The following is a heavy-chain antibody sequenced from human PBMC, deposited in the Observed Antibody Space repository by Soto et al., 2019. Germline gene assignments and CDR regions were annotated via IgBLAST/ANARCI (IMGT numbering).Heavy chain of an antibody. V-gene: IGHV1-58*01. CDR1: GFTFTSSA. D-gene: IGHD3-3*01. Sequence: ASVKVSCKASGFTFTSSAVQWVRQARGQRLEWIGWIVVGSGNTNYAQKFQERVTITRDMSTSTAYMELGSLRSEDTAVYYCAAEPYYDFWSGPQKFDYWGQGTLVTVSS. CDR3: AAEPYYDFWSGPQKFDY. CDR2: IVVGSGNT. J-gene: IGHJ4*02.